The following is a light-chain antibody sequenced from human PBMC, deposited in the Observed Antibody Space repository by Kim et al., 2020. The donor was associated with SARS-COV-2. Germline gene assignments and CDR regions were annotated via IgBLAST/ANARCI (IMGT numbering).Light chain of an antibody. Sequence: PGERATPSCRASQVISGSQLAWYQQKPGQAPRLLTYDGTRRAAGVPDRFTGSGSGTDLTLTISSLEPEDFAVYYCQQYERSPPTFGQGTKVDIK. CDR2: DGT. J-gene: IGKJ1*01. CDR3: QQYERSPPT. CDR1: QVISGSQ. V-gene: IGKV3-20*01.